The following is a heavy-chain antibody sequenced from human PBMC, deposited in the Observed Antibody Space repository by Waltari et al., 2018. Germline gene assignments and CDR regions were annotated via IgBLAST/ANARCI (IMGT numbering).Heavy chain of an antibody. D-gene: IGHD5-18*01. V-gene: IGHV3-30-3*01. CDR2: ISYDGSNK. J-gene: IGHJ6*02. CDR3: ATTYSYGLAYYYYGMDV. Sequence: QVQLVESGGGVVQPGRSLRLSCAASGFTLSSYAMHWVRQAPGKGLEWVAVISYDGSNKYYADSVKGRFTISRDNSKNTLYLQMNSLRAEDTAVYYCATTYSYGLAYYYYGMDVWGQGTTVTVSS. CDR1: GFTLSSYA.